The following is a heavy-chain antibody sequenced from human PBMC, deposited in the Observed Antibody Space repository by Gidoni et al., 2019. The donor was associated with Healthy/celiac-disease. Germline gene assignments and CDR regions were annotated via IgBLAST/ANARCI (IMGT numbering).Heavy chain of an antibody. CDR3: ARMVRAGWFDP. CDR2: IKQDGSEK. D-gene: IGHD6-19*01. CDR1: GFTFSSYW. J-gene: IGHJ5*02. Sequence: VQPGWSLRLSCAASGFTFSSYWMSWVRQAPGKGLEWVANIKQDGSEKYYVDSVKGRFTISRDNAKNSLYLQMNSLRAEDTAVYYCARMVRAGWFDPWGQGTLVTVSS. V-gene: IGHV3-7*03.